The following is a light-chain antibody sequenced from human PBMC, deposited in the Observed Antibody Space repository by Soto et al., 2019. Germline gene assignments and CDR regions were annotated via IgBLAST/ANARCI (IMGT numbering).Light chain of an antibody. V-gene: IGKV1-39*01. Sequence: DIQMTQSPSALSASVGDRVTITCRPTQSIRIYLTCYQQKPGKAPEPLIDAASSLQSGGPSRFSGSGSGTDFTLTISNLQPEDFATYFCQQTYSTLFTFGPGTKVDIK. CDR3: QQTYSTLFT. CDR1: QSIRIY. CDR2: AAS. J-gene: IGKJ3*01.